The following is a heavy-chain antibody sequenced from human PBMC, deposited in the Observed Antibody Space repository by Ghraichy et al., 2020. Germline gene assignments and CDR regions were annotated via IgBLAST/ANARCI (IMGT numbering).Heavy chain of an antibody. CDR2: IAGSGGNT. J-gene: IGHJ4*02. CDR3: AKEDAVSAVPDY. V-gene: IGHV3-23*01. Sequence: GGSLRLSCAASGLIFSSYAMTWVRQAPGKGLEWVSAIAGSGGNTYYADLAEGRLTISRDNSRNTLYLQMNSLRAEDTAVYYCAKEDAVSAVPDYWGQGTLDTVSS. CDR1: GLIFSSYA. D-gene: IGHD2-15*01.